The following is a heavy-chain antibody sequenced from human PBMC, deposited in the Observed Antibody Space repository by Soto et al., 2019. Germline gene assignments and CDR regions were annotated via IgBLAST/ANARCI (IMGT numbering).Heavy chain of an antibody. CDR1: GFTFSNYW. CDR2: IKQDGSDK. V-gene: IGHV3-7*01. CDR3: AREWHDSGGYYTDS. Sequence: EVQLVESGGGLVQPGGSVRLSCAATGFTFSNYWMSWVRQAPGMGLEWVANIKQDGSDKYYVDSVKGRFTISRDNAKNSLYLQMNSLGAEDTAVYYCAREWHDSGGYYTDSWGQGTLVTVSS. J-gene: IGHJ4*02. D-gene: IGHD3-22*01.